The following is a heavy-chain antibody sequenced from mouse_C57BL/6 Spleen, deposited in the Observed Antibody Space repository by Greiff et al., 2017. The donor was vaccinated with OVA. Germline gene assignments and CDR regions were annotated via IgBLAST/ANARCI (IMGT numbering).Heavy chain of an antibody. Sequence: VQLKESGPGLVQPSQSLSITCTVSGFSLTSYGVHWVRQSPGKGLEWLGVIWSGGSTDYNAAFITRLSRSKEDTNSRVVFKLSSMQADDTAIYDCAGSRGKSGGIAYWGQGTLVTVSA. CDR2: IWSGGST. CDR1: GFSLTSYG. V-gene: IGHV2-2*01. CDR3: AGSRGKSGGIAY. D-gene: IGHD3-3*01. J-gene: IGHJ3*01.